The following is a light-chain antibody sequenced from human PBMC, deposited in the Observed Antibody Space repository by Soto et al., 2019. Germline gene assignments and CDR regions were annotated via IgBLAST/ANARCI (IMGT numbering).Light chain of an antibody. Sequence: QSALTQPASVSGSPGQSITISCTRTTNDIGAFNYVSWYQQHPGKAPKLILYEVTNRPSGVSNRFSGSKSGNTASLTISGLQAEDEADYYCSSYTSTSTRVFGGGTKLTVL. CDR2: EVT. CDR1: TNDIGAFNY. CDR3: SSYTSTSTRV. J-gene: IGLJ2*01. V-gene: IGLV2-14*01.